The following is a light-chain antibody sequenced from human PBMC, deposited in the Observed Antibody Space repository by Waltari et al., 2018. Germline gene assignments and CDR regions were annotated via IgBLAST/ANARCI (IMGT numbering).Light chain of an antibody. V-gene: IGKV2-30*02. Sequence: DVVMTQSPLSLPVSLGQPASISCRSRQSLVHTDGHTYLNWFQQRPGQSPRRLIYTVSNRASGVPDRFSGSGSGTAFTLKISRVEAEDVGIYYCMQATHWPLTFGQGTKVEIK. CDR1: QSLVHTDGHTY. J-gene: IGKJ1*01. CDR3: MQATHWPLT. CDR2: TVS.